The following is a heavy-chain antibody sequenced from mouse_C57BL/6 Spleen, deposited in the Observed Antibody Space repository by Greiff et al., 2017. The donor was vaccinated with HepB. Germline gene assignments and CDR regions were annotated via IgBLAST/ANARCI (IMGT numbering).Heavy chain of an antibody. J-gene: IGHJ2*01. CDR3: ARSGVLFDY. D-gene: IGHD4-1*01. Sequence: QVQLQQSGAELVRPGASVKLSCKASGYTFTDYYINWVKQRPGQGLEWIARIYPGSGNTYYNEKFKGKATLTAEKSSSTAYMQLSSLTSEDSAVYFCARSGVLFDYWGQGTTLTVSS. CDR2: IYPGSGNT. V-gene: IGHV1-76*01. CDR1: GYTFTDYY.